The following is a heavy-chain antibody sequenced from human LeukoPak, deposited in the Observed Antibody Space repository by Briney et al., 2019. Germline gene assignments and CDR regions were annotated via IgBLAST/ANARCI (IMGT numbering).Heavy chain of an antibody. V-gene: IGHV1-8*01. CDR1: GYTFTSYD. CDR2: MNPNSGNT. Sequence: ASVKFSCKASGYTFTSYDINWVRQATGQGLEWMGWMNPNSGNTGYAQKFQGRVTMTRNTSISTAYMELSSLRSEDTAVYYCARGSKQQLFRYYYGMDVWGQGTTVTVSS. D-gene: IGHD6-13*01. CDR3: ARGSKQQLFRYYYGMDV. J-gene: IGHJ6*02.